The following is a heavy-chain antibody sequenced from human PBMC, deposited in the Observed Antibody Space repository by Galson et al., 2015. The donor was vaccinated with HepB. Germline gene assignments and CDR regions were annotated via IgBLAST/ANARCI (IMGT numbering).Heavy chain of an antibody. CDR1: GFTFSGSA. D-gene: IGHD1-20*01. J-gene: IGHJ4*02. CDR2: IRSKANSYAT. V-gene: IGHV3-73*01. Sequence: SLRLSCAASGFTFSGSAMHWVRQASGKGLEWVGRIRSKANSYATAYAASVKGRFTISRDDSKNTAYLQMNSLKTEDTAVYYCTTANWIDTDAYYFDYWGQGTLVTVSS. CDR3: TTANWIDTDAYYFDY.